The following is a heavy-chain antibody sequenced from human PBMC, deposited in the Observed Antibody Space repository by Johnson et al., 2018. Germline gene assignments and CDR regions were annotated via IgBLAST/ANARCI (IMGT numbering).Heavy chain of an antibody. CDR3: AREGCIGYACWALSVFEV. D-gene: IGHD5-12*01. V-gene: IGHV5-51*01. CDR1: GYSFTTYW. CDR2: IYPGNSET. J-gene: IGHJ3*01. Sequence: VQLVESGAEVKQPGESLKISCKGSGYSFTTYWIGWVRQMPGKGLEWMGIIYPGNSETRYSPSFQGQVTFSVEQSINTAYLPGSNMEASDTARCYCAREGCIGYACWALSVFEVWGQGTMVTVSS.